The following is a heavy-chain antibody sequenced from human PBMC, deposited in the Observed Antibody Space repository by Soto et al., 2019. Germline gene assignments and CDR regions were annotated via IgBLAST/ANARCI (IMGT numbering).Heavy chain of an antibody. CDR1: GFTFSSYG. D-gene: IGHD6-13*01. CDR2: IWYDGSNK. CDR3: ARDRQRLVRASYYYGMAV. J-gene: IGHJ6*02. V-gene: IGHV3-33*01. Sequence: GGSLRLSCAASGFTFSSYGMHWVRQAPGKGLEWVAVIWYDGSNKYYADSVKGRFTISRDNSKNTLYLQMNSLRAEDTAVYYCARDRQRLVRASYYYGMAVWGQGTTVTVSS.